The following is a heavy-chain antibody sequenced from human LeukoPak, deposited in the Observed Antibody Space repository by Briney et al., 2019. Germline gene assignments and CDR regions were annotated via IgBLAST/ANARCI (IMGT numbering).Heavy chain of an antibody. V-gene: IGHV1-69*05. Sequence: SVKVSCKASGGTFSSYAISWVRQAPGQGLEWMGGIIPIFGTANYAQKFQGRVTITTDESTSTAYMELGSLRSEDTAVYYCAREGNWNYNWFDPWGQGTLVTVSS. CDR1: GGTFSSYA. CDR2: IIPIFGTA. J-gene: IGHJ5*02. CDR3: AREGNWNYNWFDP. D-gene: IGHD1-7*01.